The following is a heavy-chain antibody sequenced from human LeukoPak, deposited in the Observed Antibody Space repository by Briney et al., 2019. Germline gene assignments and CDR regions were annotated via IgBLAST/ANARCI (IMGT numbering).Heavy chain of an antibody. J-gene: IGHJ6*02. CDR1: GFTFSSNY. V-gene: IGHV3-66*01. CDR3: AKDPYDYVWGSYRPFYGMDV. Sequence: GGSLRLSCAASGFTFSSNYMSWVRQAPGKGLEWVSVIYTGGSTYYADSVKGRFTISRDNSKNTLYLQMNSLRAEDAAVYYCAKDPYDYVWGSYRPFYGMDVWGQGTTVTVSS. CDR2: IYTGGST. D-gene: IGHD3-16*02.